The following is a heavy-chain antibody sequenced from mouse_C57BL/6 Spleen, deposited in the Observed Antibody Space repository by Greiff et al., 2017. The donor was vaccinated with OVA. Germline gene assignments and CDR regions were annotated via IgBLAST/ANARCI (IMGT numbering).Heavy chain of an antibody. CDR1: GFTFSSYA. CDR3: ARDHYGNYDWFAD. J-gene: IGHJ3*01. CDR2: ISDGGGYT. V-gene: IGHV5-4*01. Sequence: EVKLVESGGGLVKPGGSLKLSCAASGFTFSSYAMSWVRQTPEKRLEWVATISDGGGYTYYPDNVKGRLTISRNNAKINLYLQMSHLKSEDTAMYYCARDHYGNYDWFADWGQGTLVTVAA. D-gene: IGHD2-1*01.